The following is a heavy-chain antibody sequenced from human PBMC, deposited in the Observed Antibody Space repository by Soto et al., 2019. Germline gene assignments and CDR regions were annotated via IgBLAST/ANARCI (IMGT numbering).Heavy chain of an antibody. Sequence: EVQLVESGGGLVQPGGSLKLSCAASGFTFSDSAVHWVRQASGKGLEWVGRIRSKANNYATAYAASMKGRFTISRDDSKNTAYLQMYSLKTEDTAVYYCILGSGGTDAFDIWGQGTMVTVSS. J-gene: IGHJ3*02. V-gene: IGHV3-73*02. CDR3: ILGSGGTDAFDI. D-gene: IGHD3-10*01. CDR2: IRSKANNYAT. CDR1: GFTFSDSA.